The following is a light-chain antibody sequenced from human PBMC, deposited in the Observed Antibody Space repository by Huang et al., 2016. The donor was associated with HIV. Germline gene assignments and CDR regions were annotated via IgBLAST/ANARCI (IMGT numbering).Light chain of an antibody. CDR3: QQYNNWPLYT. CDR2: GAS. J-gene: IGKJ2*01. Sequence: EIVMTQSPATLSVSPGERATLSCRASQSVNSNLAWYRRMPGQAPRLLIYGASTRATDIPARVSGTGAGTEFTLTISSLQSEDFAVYYCQQYNNWPLYTFGQGTKLEI. CDR1: QSVNSN. V-gene: IGKV3-15*01.